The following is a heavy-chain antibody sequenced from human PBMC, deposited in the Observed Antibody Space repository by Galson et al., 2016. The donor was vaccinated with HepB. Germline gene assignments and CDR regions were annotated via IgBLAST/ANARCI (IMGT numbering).Heavy chain of an antibody. V-gene: IGHV3-23*01. D-gene: IGHD4-17*01. CDR2: ITGSASGGRT. Sequence: LRLSCAASGFTFSTSAMSWVRQAPGKGLEWVAAITGSASGGRTYYGDSVKGRFTISRDISKNTLYLQMNSLRTEDTAVYYCARFGFHDYDYDYWGRGTLVTVS. CDR1: GFTFSTSA. CDR3: ARFGFHDYDYDY. J-gene: IGHJ4*02.